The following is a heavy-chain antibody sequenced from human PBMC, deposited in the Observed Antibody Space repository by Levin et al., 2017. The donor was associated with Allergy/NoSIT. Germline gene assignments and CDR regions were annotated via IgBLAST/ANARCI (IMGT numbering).Heavy chain of an antibody. D-gene: IGHD3-9*01. J-gene: IGHJ4*02. V-gene: IGHV3-48*02. CDR1: GFTFSAYS. CDR3: ARISATIFFPGFDY. CDR2: ISSSSSTV. Sequence: PSETLSLTCAASGFTFSAYSMNWVRQAPGKGLECVSYISSSSSTVYYSDSVKGRFTISRDNAKNSVYLQMNSLRDEDTAVYYCARISATIFFPGFDYWGQGTLVTVSS.